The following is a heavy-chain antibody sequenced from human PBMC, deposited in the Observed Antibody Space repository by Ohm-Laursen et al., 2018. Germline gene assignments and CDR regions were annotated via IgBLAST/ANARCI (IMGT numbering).Heavy chain of an antibody. D-gene: IGHD3-22*01. Sequence: ASVKVSCKASGYIFTNYYMHWVRQAPGQGFEWMGILNPTRGGTRTSLSQRFQDGVTMTRDTSASTAYMELSSLRSEDTAVYYCARGYYDSRGSAFEIWGQGTMVTVSS. CDR3: ARGYYDSRGSAFEI. J-gene: IGHJ3*02. V-gene: IGHV1-46*01. CDR1: GYIFTNYY. CDR2: LNPTRGGTRT.